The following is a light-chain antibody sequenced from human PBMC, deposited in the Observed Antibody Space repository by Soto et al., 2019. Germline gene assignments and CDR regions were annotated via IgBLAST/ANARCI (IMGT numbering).Light chain of an antibody. V-gene: IGKV3-11*01. J-gene: IGKJ3*01. CDR3: QQRSNWPPLT. CDR2: DAS. CDR1: QSVSSY. Sequence: EIVLTQSPATLSLSPGERATLSCRASQSVSSYLAWYQQKPGQAPRLLIYDASNRATGIPARFSSSGSGTDFTLTISSLEPEDSAVYYCQQRSNWPPLTFGPGTKVDIK.